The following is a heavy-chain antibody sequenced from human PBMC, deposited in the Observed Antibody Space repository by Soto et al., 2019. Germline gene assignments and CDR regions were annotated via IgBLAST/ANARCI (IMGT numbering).Heavy chain of an antibody. J-gene: IGHJ6*02. D-gene: IGHD2-2*03. CDR1: GDFVITNSYS. CDR3: ARLNGYCISTNCHGYYGMDV. V-gene: IGHV4-39*01. Sequence: SEALSLTCTVSGDFVITNSYSWGWIRQAPGKGLEWIGTIYSSGNTYYNPSLLSRDTISVQPSKNEFSLRLSSVTAADPAVYYCARLNGYCISTNCHGYYGMDVWGQGTTVTVSS. CDR2: IYSSGNT.